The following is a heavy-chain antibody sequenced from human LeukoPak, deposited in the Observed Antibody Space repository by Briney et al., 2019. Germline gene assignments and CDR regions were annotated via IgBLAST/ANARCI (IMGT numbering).Heavy chain of an antibody. CDR2: VSNSGST. CDR1: GGSIRNYY. J-gene: IGHJ4*02. D-gene: IGHD3-22*01. CDR3: ASRAYYDSSGLDY. Sequence: SETLSLTCSVSGGSIRNYYWTWIRQPPGKGLEWIGHVSNSGSTKYNPSLKSRVTISIDTSKKHFSLKLSSVTAADTAVYYCASRAYYDSSGLDYWGRGILVTVSS. V-gene: IGHV4-59*08.